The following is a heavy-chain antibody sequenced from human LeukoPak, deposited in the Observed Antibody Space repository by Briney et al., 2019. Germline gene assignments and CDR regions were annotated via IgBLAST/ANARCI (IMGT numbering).Heavy chain of an antibody. J-gene: IGHJ4*02. Sequence: GGSLRLSCAASGFPFSSYDMHWVRQPTGERLEWVSAIGTAGDPYYADSVKGRFTISRENAKNSLYLQMNSLRAGDTAVYYCARVGVYGSGSYYDYWGQGTLVTVSS. V-gene: IGHV3-13*05. CDR1: GFPFSSYD. CDR2: IGTAGDP. CDR3: ARVGVYGSGSYYDY. D-gene: IGHD3-10*01.